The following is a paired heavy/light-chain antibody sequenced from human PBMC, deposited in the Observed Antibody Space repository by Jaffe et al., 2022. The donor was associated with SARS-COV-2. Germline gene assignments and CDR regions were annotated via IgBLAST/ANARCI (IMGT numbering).Heavy chain of an antibody. Sequence: QVQLQESGPGLVKPSETLSLTCSVSDYSLSSGDHWAWIRQVPGKGLEWIGSVLHSGNTYYSLSLKSRISISLDTSKKQFSLNLRSMTAADTAVYYCAKELPPVGTAMISWGQGTLVTVSS. D-gene: IGHD5-18*01. J-gene: IGHJ5*02. CDR2: VLHSGNT. V-gene: IGHV4-38-2*01. CDR1: DYSLSSGDH. CDR3: AKELPPVGTAMIS.
Light chain of an antibody. J-gene: IGLJ2*01. V-gene: IGLV2-8*01. CDR1: SSDVGGYKY. CDR2: EVN. Sequence: QSALTQPPSASGSPGQSVTISCTGTSSDVGGYKYVSWYQQHPGKAPKLMIYEVNKRPSGVPDRFSGSKSDNTASLTVSGLQAEDEADYYCSSYAGSNNLRVFGGGTKLTVL. CDR3: SSYAGSNNLRV.